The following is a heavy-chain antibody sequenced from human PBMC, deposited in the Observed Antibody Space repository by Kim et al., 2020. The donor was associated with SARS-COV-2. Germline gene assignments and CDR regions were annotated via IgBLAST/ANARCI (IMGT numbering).Heavy chain of an antibody. CDR1: GYTFTSYG. V-gene: IGHV1-18*01. D-gene: IGHD2-2*01. J-gene: IGHJ6*02. Sequence: ASVKVSCKASGYTFTSYGISWVRQAPGQGLEWMGWISAYNGNTNYAQKLQGRVTMTTDTSTSTGYMELRSLRSDDTAVYYCARDTRGYYYYYGMDVWGQGTTVTVSS. CDR3: ARDTRGYYYYYGMDV. CDR2: ISAYNGNT.